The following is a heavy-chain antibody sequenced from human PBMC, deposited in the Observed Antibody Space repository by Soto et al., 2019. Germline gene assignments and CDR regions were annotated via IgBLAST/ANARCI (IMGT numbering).Heavy chain of an antibody. V-gene: IGHV1-8*01. CDR3: ARGEKYYDILTGSTPPSFDY. J-gene: IGHJ4*02. CDR2: MNPNSGNT. CDR1: GYTFTSYD. Sequence: ASVKVSCKASGYTFTSYDINWVRQATGQGLEWMGWMNPNSGNTGYAQKFQGRVTMTRNTSISTAYMELSSLRSEDTAVYYCARGEKYYDILTGSTPPSFDYWGQGTLVTVS. D-gene: IGHD3-9*01.